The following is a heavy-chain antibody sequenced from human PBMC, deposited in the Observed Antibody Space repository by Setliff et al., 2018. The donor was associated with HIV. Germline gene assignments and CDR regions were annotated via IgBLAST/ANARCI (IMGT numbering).Heavy chain of an antibody. CDR1: GGSISSFY. Sequence: PSETLSLTCTVSGGSISSFYWSWIRQPPGKGLEWIGYIYTSGSTYYNPSLKSRVTISVDTSKNQFSLKLSSVTAPDTAIYYCARQTWEYYDTLTGYYRSPKNFDSWGQGTLVTVSS. CDR3: ARQTWEYYDTLTGYYRSPKNFDS. CDR2: IYTSGST. D-gene: IGHD3-9*01. J-gene: IGHJ4*02. V-gene: IGHV4-4*08.